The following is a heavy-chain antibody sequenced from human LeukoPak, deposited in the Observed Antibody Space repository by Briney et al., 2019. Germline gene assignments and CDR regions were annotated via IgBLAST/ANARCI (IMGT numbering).Heavy chain of an antibody. J-gene: IGHJ4*02. V-gene: IGHV3-23*01. CDR3: AKDQDFWSGYYPI. CDR1: GFTFSSSA. CDR2: ISGSGGST. D-gene: IGHD3-3*01. Sequence: PGGSLRLSCAASGFTFSSSAMTWVRQAPGKGLGCVSTISGSGGSTYSADSVKGRFTISRDNSKNTLYLQMNSLRAEDTAIYYCAKDQDFWSGYYPIWGQGTLVTVSS.